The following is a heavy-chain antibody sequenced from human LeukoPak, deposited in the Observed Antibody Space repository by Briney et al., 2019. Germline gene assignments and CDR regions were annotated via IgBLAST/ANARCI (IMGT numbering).Heavy chain of an antibody. CDR2: IRYDGSNK. V-gene: IGHV3-30*02. CDR3: AKDGSVWGIYRYHNSAGY. CDR1: GFTFSRYG. J-gene: IGHJ4*02. Sequence: GGSLRLSCAASGFTFSRYGMHWVRQAPGKGLEWVAFIRYDGSNKYYADSVKGRFTISRDNSKNTLYLQMNSLRAEDTAVYYCAKDGSVWGIYRYHNSAGYWGQGTLVTVSS. D-gene: IGHD3-16*02.